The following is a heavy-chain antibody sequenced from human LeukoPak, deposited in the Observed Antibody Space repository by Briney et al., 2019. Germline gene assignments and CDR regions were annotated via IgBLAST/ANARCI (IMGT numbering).Heavy chain of an antibody. V-gene: IGHV4-4*02. J-gene: IGHJ3*02. CDR1: GASVISNNF. CDR2: IHHSGST. D-gene: IGHD6-13*01. Sequence: PSKTLSLTCAVSGASVISNNFWSWVRQPPGKGLEWIGEIHHSGSTNYNPSLKSRVTVSVDTSKNQFSLKLSSVTAADTAVYYCARVSIAAAGGAFDIWGQGTMVTVSS. CDR3: ARVSIAAAGGAFDI.